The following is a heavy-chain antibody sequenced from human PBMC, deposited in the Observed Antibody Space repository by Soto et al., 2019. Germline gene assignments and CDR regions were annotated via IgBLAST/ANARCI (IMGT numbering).Heavy chain of an antibody. CDR1: GGSFSGYY. V-gene: IGHV4-34*01. J-gene: IGHJ5*02. CDR3: ARPFTMVRGDNWFDP. Sequence: SETLSLTCAVYGGSFSGYYWSWIRQPPGKGLEWIGEINHSGSTNYNPSLKSRVTISVDTSKNQFSLKLSSVTAADTAVYYCARPFTMVRGDNWFDPWGQGTLVTVSS. CDR2: INHSGST. D-gene: IGHD3-10*01.